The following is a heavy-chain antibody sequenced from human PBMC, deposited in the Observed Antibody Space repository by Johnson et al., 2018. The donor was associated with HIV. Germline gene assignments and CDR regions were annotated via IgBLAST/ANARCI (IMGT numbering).Heavy chain of an antibody. CDR1: GFTFDDYG. CDR2: INWNGGST. D-gene: IGHD6-13*01. CDR3: ARDHDGQQLGFAFDI. J-gene: IGHJ3*02. V-gene: IGHV3-20*04. Sequence: VQLVESGGGLVQPGGSLRLSCAASGFTFDDYGMSWVRQGPGKGLEWVSGINWNGGSTGYADSVKGRFSISRDNAKNSLYLQMNSLRAGDTAVYYCARDHDGQQLGFAFDIWGQGTMVTSLQ.